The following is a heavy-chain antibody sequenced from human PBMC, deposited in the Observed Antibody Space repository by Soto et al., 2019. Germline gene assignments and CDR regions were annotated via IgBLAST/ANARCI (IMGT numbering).Heavy chain of an antibody. CDR2: INHSGST. V-gene: IGHV4-34*01. CDR3: ARGWTGDSYGYPRGYYYGMDV. CDR1: GGSFSGYY. J-gene: IGHJ6*02. Sequence: LSLTCAVYGGSFSGYYWSWIRPPPGKGLEWIGEINHSGSTNYNPSLKSRVTISVDTSKNQFSLKLSSVTAADTAVYYCARGWTGDSYGYPRGYYYGMDVWGQG. D-gene: IGHD5-18*01.